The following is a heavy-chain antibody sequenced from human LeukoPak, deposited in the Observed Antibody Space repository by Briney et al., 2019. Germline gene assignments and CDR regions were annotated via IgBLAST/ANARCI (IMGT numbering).Heavy chain of an antibody. J-gene: IGHJ4*02. V-gene: IGHV3-74*01. CDR1: GFTFSNYW. CDR2: INSDGSSI. D-gene: IGHD2-15*01. Sequence: GGSLRLSCAASGFTFSNYWMHWVRQAPGKGLVWVSRINSDGSSISYADSVKRRFTISRDNAKNTLCLQVNSLRAEDTAVYYCARSQYCSGGSCYQDYWGQGTLVTVSS. CDR3: ARSQYCSGGSCYQDY.